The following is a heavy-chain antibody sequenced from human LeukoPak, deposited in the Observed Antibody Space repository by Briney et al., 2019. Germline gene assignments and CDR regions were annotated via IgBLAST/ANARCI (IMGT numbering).Heavy chain of an antibody. V-gene: IGHV1-46*03. CDR1: GYTFTSYY. CDR2: INPSGGST. D-gene: IGHD7-27*01. CDR3: ARDPGSGKVALDAFDI. J-gene: IGHJ3*02. Sequence: ASVKVSCKASGYTFTSYYMHWVRQAPGQGLEWRGIINPSGGSTSYAQKFQGRVTMTSDTSTSTVYMELSSLRSEDAAVYYCARDPGSGKVALDAFDIWGQGTMVTVSS.